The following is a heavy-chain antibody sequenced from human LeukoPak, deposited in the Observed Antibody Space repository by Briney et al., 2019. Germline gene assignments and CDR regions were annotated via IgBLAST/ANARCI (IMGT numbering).Heavy chain of an antibody. CDR3: AKGLYGSGTTYKPLDY. V-gene: IGHV3-23*01. Sequence: GGSLRLSCAVSGFTFSNYAMSWVRQAPGKELEWVSGISGSGGGTYYAESVKGRFTSSRDNSKNTLNLQMNSLRAEDTAVYYCAKGLYGSGTTYKPLDYWGQGTLVTVSS. CDR2: ISGSGGGT. D-gene: IGHD3-10*01. J-gene: IGHJ4*02. CDR1: GFTFSNYA.